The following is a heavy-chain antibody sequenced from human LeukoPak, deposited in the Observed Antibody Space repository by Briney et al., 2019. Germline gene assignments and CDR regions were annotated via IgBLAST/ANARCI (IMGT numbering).Heavy chain of an antibody. Sequence: GGSLRLSCAASGFTFKDYWMHWVRQAPGKGPVWVSRINDDGSGTSYADSVKGRFTISRDDAKSTLYLQMNSLRAEDTAVYYCVRGGASTWSWGQGTLVTVSS. CDR1: GFTFKDYW. D-gene: IGHD2-15*01. J-gene: IGHJ5*02. CDR3: VRGGASTWS. V-gene: IGHV3-74*01. CDR2: INDDGSGT.